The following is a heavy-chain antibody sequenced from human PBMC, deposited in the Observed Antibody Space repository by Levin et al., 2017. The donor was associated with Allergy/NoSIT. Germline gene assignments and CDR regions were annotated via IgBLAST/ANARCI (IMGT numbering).Heavy chain of an antibody. D-gene: IGHD3-3*01. Sequence: GGSLRLSCVASGFSFTSYAMGWVRQAPGKGLECVAGIGVVSGKTYYADSVRGRFTISRDTSNNTVSLQMNSLRAEDTAVYYCAKDAEDFDYFDYWGQGILVTVSS. CDR1: GFSFTSYA. CDR3: AKDAEDFDYFDY. V-gene: IGHV3-23*01. J-gene: IGHJ4*02. CDR2: IGVVSGKT.